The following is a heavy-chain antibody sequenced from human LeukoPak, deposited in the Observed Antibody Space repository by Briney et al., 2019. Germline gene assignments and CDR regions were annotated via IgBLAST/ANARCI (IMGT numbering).Heavy chain of an antibody. Sequence: GGSLRLSCAASGFTVSSNEMSWVRQAPGKGLEWVSSISGGSTYYADSRKGRFTISRDNAKNSLYLQMNSLRAEDTALYYCAKDLSWDSKAFDIWGQGTMVTVSS. D-gene: IGHD3-22*01. CDR3: AKDLSWDSKAFDI. J-gene: IGHJ3*02. CDR1: GFTVSSNE. CDR2: ISGGST. V-gene: IGHV3-38-3*01.